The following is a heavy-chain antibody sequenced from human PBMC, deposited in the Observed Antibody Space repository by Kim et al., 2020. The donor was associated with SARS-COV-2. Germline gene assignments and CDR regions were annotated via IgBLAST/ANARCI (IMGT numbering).Heavy chain of an antibody. J-gene: IGHJ3*02. CDR3: ARHHSPGGSYSPVHDAFDI. CDR2: IFFSGST. D-gene: IGHD1-26*01. Sequence: SETLSLTCTVSGGSISGYYWTWIRQSPEKGLEWIGYIFFSGSTKYNPSLESRLSISVDTSKNQFSLKLNSVTAADTAMYYCARHHSPGGSYSPVHDAFDIWGQGTMITVSS. CDR1: GGSISGYY. V-gene: IGHV4-59*08.